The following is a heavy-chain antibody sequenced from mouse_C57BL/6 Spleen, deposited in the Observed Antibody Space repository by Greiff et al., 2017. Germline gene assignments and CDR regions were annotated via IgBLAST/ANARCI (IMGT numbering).Heavy chain of an antibody. Sequence: EVQLQQSGPELVKPGASVTMSCKASGYTFTDYNMHWVKQSHGKSLEWIGYINPNNGGTSYNQKFKGKATLTVNKSSSTAYMELRSLTSEDSAVYYCARRGGYYYGSSPWFAYWGQGTLVTVSA. D-gene: IGHD1-1*01. CDR3: ARRGGYYYGSSPWFAY. V-gene: IGHV1-22*01. J-gene: IGHJ3*01. CDR2: INPNNGGT. CDR1: GYTFTDYN.